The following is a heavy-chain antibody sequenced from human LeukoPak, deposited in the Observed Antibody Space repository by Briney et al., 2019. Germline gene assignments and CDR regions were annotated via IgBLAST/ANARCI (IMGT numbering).Heavy chain of an antibody. CDR1: GFTFSSYA. V-gene: IGHV3-23*01. Sequence: GGSLRLSCAASGFTFSSYAMSWVRQAPGKGLEWVSSISGSGGSTYYADSVKGRFTISRDNSKNTLFLQMNSLRAEDTAVYYCAKSSYYDNSGYYYFDYWGRGTLVTVSS. CDR3: AKSSYYDNSGYYYFDY. D-gene: IGHD3-22*01. CDR2: ISGSGGST. J-gene: IGHJ4*02.